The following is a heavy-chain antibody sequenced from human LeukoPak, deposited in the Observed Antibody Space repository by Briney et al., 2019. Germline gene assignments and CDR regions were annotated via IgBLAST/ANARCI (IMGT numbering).Heavy chain of an antibody. Sequence: GGSLRLSCAASGFTFSSYAMHWVRQAPGKGLEYVSAISHNGVGTYYANSVKDRFTISRDNSKSTLYLQMSSLRAEDLAVYYCAREIYGDSDTYYFDYWGQGTLVTVSS. CDR3: AREIYGDSDTYYFDY. CDR2: ISHNGVGT. D-gene: IGHD4-17*01. CDR1: GFTFSSYA. J-gene: IGHJ4*02. V-gene: IGHV3-64*01.